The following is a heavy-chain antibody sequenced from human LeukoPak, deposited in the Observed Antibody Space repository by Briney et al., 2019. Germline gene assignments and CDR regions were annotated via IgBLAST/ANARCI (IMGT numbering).Heavy chain of an antibody. Sequence: SETLSLTCTVSGGSISSHYWSWIRQPPGKGLEWIGYMYYSGSTNYNPSLKSRVTISVDTSKNQFSLKLSSVTAADTAVYYCARIGMNYDFWSGYWYYYYYMDVWGKGTTVTVSS. CDR2: MYYSGST. J-gene: IGHJ6*03. CDR3: ARIGMNYDFWSGYWYYYYYMDV. V-gene: IGHV4-59*11. D-gene: IGHD3-3*01. CDR1: GGSISSHY.